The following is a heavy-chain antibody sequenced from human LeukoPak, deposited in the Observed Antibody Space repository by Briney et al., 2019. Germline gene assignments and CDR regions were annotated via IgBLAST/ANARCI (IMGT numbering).Heavy chain of an antibody. CDR2: ISAYNGNT. CDR3: ARGDSSSSYYYYYMDV. D-gene: IGHD2-21*01. CDR1: GYTFTSYG. V-gene: IGHV1-18*01. Sequence: ASVKVSCKASGYTFTSYGISWVRQAPGQGLEWMGWISAYNGNTNYAQKLQGRVTMTTDTSTSTAYMELSSLRSDDTAVYYCARGDSSSSYYYYYMDVWGKGTTVTVSS. J-gene: IGHJ6*03.